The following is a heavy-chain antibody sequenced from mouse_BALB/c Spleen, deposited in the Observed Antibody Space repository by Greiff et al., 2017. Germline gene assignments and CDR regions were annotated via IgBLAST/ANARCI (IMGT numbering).Heavy chain of an antibody. Sequence: QVQLKQSGAELMKPGASVKISCKATGYTFSSYWIEWVKQRPGHGLEWIGEILPGSGSTNYNEKFKGKATFTADTSSNTAYMQLSSLTSEDSAVYYCARRTTVVATDAMDYWGQGTSVTVSS. CDR1: GYTFSSYW. V-gene: IGHV1-9*01. J-gene: IGHJ4*01. CDR3: ARRTTVVATDAMDY. CDR2: ILPGSGST. D-gene: IGHD1-1*01.